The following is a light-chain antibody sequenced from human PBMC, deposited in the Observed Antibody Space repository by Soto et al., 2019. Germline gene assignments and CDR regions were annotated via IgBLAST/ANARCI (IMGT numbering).Light chain of an antibody. Sequence: DIKMTQSPSTLSAPVGDTVTITCRASESIDNWLAWYQQKPGKAPKLLIFAASTLVRGVPSRFSGRGSGTEFTLTISSLQADDYATFYCQQYHTDWTFGQGTKVDIK. V-gene: IGKV1-5*01. CDR3: QQYHTDWT. CDR1: ESIDNW. J-gene: IGKJ1*01. CDR2: AAS.